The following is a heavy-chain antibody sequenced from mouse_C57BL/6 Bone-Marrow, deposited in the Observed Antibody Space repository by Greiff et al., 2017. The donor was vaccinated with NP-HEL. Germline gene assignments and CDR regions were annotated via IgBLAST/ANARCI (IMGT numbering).Heavy chain of an antibody. V-gene: IGHV1-55*01. CDR2: IYPGSGST. CDR1: GYTFTSYW. J-gene: IGHJ2*01. D-gene: IGHD6-2*01. Sequence: QVQLQQSGAELVKPGASVKMSCKASGYTFTSYWITWVKQRPGQGLEWIGDIYPGSGSTNYNEKFNSKATLTVDTSSSTAYMQISSLTSEDTAVYYCARSTGVSSDYWGQGTTLTVSS. CDR3: ARSTGVSSDY.